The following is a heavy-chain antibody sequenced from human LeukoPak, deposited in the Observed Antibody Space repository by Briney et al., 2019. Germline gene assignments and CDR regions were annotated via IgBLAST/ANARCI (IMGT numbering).Heavy chain of an antibody. D-gene: IGHD6-6*01. J-gene: IGHJ4*02. Sequence: GGSLRLSCSASGFTFKSYAMHWVRQAPGKGLEYVSSINTNGANTYYADSVKGRFTISRDNSRNTVYVQMNSLTPEDTAVYYCVKGLDYSSSQTDSWGQGTLVTVSS. CDR3: VKGLDYSSSQTDS. CDR2: INTNGANT. CDR1: GFTFKSYA. V-gene: IGHV3-64*05.